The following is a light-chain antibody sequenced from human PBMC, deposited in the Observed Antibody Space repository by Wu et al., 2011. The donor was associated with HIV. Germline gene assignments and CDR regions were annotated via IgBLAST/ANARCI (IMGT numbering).Light chain of an antibody. CDR2: GAA. V-gene: IGKV3-20*01. CDR3: QQYNTSPWP. Sequence: EIVLTQSPGTLSLSPGERATLSCRASQSVSSYLAWYQQKPGQAPRLLIYGAASRATGIPDRFSGSGSGTDFTLTISRLEPEDIAVYYCQQYNTSPWPFGQGTKVEI. CDR1: QSVSSY. J-gene: IGKJ1*01.